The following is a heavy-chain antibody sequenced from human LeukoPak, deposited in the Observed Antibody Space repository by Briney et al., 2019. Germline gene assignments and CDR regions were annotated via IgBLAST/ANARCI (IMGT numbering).Heavy chain of an antibody. CDR1: GFTFSSYA. CDR3: ARDVGGRALVTLNWFDP. V-gene: IGHV3-30*04. Sequence: WGSLRLSCAAPGFTFSSYAMHWIRQAPAQGLERVSVISYDGSNKYYADSLQGRFTISRDNSKNTLYLKMNSRRAEDTAVYYCARDVGGRALVTLNWFDPSGQGTLVTVSS. CDR2: ISYDGSNK. D-gene: IGHD3-16*01. J-gene: IGHJ5*02.